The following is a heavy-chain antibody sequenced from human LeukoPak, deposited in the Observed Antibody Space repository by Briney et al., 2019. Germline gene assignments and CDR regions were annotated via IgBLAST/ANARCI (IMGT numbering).Heavy chain of an antibody. CDR1: GGSISSYY. V-gene: IGHV4-59*01. Sequence: SETLSLTCTVSGGSISSYYCNWFRQPPGKGLEWIGYIYNSVTTNYNPSLKSRVTISVDMSKNQFSLRLSSVTATDSAVYYCVTGGGWLPDYWGQGTLVTVSS. CDR2: IYNSVTT. J-gene: IGHJ4*02. D-gene: IGHD3-22*01. CDR3: VTGGGWLPDY.